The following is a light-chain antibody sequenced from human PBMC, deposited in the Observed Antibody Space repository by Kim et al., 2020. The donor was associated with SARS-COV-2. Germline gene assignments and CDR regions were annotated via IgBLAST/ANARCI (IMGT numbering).Light chain of an antibody. CDR2: DAS. J-gene: IGKJ2*01. V-gene: IGKV3-20*01. Sequence: VLTQSPGTLSLSPGERATLSCRSSQSVSDNFLAWYQQRPGQAPTLLIYDASRRATGIPDRFSGSGSGTDFTLTISRLEPEDFAVYYCQQYGRSPYTFGQGTKVDIK. CDR1: QSVSDNF. CDR3: QQYGRSPYT.